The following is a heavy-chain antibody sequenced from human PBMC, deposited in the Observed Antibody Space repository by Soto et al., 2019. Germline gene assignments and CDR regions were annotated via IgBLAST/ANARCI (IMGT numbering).Heavy chain of an antibody. CDR1: GGSISSGDYY. CDR2: IYYSGST. D-gene: IGHD3-10*01. V-gene: IGHV4-30-4*01. Sequence: SETLSLTCTVSGGSISSGDYYWSWIRQPPGKGLEWIGYIYYSGSTYYNPSLKSRVTISVDTSKNQFSLKLSSVTAAETAVYYCASIWFGDGGGMDGWGQGTTVTVSS. CDR3: ASIWFGDGGGMDG. J-gene: IGHJ6*02.